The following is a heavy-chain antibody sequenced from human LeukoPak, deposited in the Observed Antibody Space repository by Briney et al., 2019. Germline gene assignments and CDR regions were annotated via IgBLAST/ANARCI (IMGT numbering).Heavy chain of an antibody. J-gene: IGHJ4*02. Sequence: ASVKVSCKASGYTFTGYDINWVRQATGQGLEWMGWMNPNSGNTGYAQKFQGRVTITRNTSISTAYMELSSLRSEDTAVYYCARVNYDFWSGYYARGDFDYWGQGTLVTVSS. D-gene: IGHD3-3*01. CDR2: MNPNSGNT. V-gene: IGHV1-8*03. CDR3: ARVNYDFWSGYYARGDFDY. CDR1: GYTFTGYD.